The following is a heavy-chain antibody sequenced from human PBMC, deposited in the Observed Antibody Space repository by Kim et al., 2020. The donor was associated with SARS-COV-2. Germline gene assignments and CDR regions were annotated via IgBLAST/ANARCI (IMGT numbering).Heavy chain of an antibody. CDR1: GFTFSSNY. D-gene: IGHD5-18*01. CDR3: ARTRSPYSYGPYYYGMDV. V-gene: IGHV3-53*01. CDR2: IYSGGGT. Sequence: GGSLRLSCAASGFTFSSNYMSWVRQAPGKGLEWVSVIYSGGGTYYAASVMGRFTISSDNSKNTLYLQMNSLRTEDTAVYYCARTRSPYSYGPYYYGMDV. J-gene: IGHJ6*01.